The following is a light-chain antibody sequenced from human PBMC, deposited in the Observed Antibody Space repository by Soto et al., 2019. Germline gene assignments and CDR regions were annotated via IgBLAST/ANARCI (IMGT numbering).Light chain of an antibody. Sequence: DIQLTQSPSFLSASVGDRVTIPCRASQGLSSSLAWYQQRPGKAPQLLIYPASTLQSGVPARFSGSGSGTEFTLTISSLQSEDFATYCCQQLNSYPLTFCGGTNVDIK. CDR1: QGLSSS. J-gene: IGKJ4*01. CDR3: QQLNSYPLT. V-gene: IGKV1-9*01. CDR2: PAS.